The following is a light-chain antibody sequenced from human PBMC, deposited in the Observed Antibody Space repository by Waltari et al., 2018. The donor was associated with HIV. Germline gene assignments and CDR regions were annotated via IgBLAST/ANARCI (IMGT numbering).Light chain of an antibody. J-gene: IGLJ1*01. Sequence: SDELTQAPEVSVALGQTVKITCQGDSLRTNYASWYQQKPGQAPVIVIYGKNNRPSGIPDRFSASSSGNIASLTISATLVEDEATYFCGSRDVTGDQRVFGTGTWVAV. CDR1: SLRTNY. CDR3: GSRDVTGDQRV. V-gene: IGLV3-19*01. CDR2: GKN.